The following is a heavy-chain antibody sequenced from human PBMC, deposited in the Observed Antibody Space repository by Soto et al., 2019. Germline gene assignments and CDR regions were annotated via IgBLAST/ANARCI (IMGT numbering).Heavy chain of an antibody. CDR2: IYWDDSK. D-gene: IGHD3-10*01. J-gene: IGHJ4*02. CDR1: GFSLTTDRVG. V-gene: IGHV2-5*02. Sequence: QITLKESGPTLVKPTQTLTLTCTFSGFSLTTDRVGVGWIRQPPGEALEWLAVIYWDDSKTYRPSLESRLTITKDTSKNQVALTMTNMDSLDTATYYCAHAYGGGSLYWGQGTRVTVSS. CDR3: AHAYGGGSLY.